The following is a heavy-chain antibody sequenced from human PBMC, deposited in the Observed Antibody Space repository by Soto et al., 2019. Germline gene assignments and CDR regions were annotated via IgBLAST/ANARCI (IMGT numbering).Heavy chain of an antibody. CDR2: IGPSSSYI. V-gene: IGHV3-21*01. CDR1: GFTFSTYI. Sequence: PGGSLRLSCAASGFTFSTYIMNWVRQAPGKGLEWVASIGPSSSYIYYTDSVKGRFTISRDNAKNSLYLQMNSLRAEDTAVYYCARAPGYSSGWLDYWGQGT. D-gene: IGHD6-19*01. J-gene: IGHJ4*02. CDR3: ARAPGYSSGWLDY.